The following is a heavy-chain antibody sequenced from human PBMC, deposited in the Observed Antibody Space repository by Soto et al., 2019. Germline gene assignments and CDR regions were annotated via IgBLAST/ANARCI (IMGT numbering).Heavy chain of an antibody. CDR1: GFTFSSYG. CDR2: ISYDGSNK. V-gene: IGHV3-30*18. CDR3: AKDREAASNYYYYGMDV. D-gene: IGHD6-13*01. J-gene: IGHJ6*02. Sequence: GGSLRLSCAASGFTFSSYGMHWVRQAPGKGLEWVAVISYDGSNKYYADSVKGRFTISRDNSKNTLYLQMNSLRAEDTAVYYCAKDREAASNYYYYGMDVWGQGTTVTVSS.